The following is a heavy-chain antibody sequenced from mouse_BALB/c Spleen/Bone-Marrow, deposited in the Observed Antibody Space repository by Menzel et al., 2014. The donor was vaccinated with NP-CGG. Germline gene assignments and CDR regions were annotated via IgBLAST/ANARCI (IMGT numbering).Heavy chain of an antibody. J-gene: IGHJ3*01. V-gene: IGHV5-6-5*01. Sequence: EVMLVESGGGLVKPGGSLKLSCAASGFTFSSYAMSWVRQTPEKRLEWVASISSGGSTYYPDSVKGRFTISRDNARNILYLQMSSLRSEDTAMYYCARNYYYGSSYVGWFAYWGQGTLVTVSA. CDR3: ARNYYYGSSYVGWFAY. D-gene: IGHD1-1*01. CDR2: ISSGGST. CDR1: GFTFSSYA.